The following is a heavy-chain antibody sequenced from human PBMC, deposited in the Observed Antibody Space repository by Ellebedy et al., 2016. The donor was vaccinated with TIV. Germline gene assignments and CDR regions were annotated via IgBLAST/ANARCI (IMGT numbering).Heavy chain of an antibody. CDR3: ARVYCSSTSCYTGGHNWFNP. CDR2: FDPEDGET. V-gene: IGHV1-24*01. Sequence: ASVKVSCXVSGYTLTELSMHWVRQAPGKGLEWMGGFDPEDGETIYAQKFQGRVTITADESTSTAYMELSSLRSEDTAVYYCARVYCSSTSCYTGGHNWFNPWGQGTLVTVSS. D-gene: IGHD2-2*02. J-gene: IGHJ5*02. CDR1: GYTLTELS.